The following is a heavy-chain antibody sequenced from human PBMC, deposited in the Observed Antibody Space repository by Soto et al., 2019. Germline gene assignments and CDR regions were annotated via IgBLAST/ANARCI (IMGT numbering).Heavy chain of an antibody. J-gene: IGHJ5*02. Sequence: PGGSLRLSCAASGFTFSSYGMHWVRQAPGKGLEWVAVISYDGSNKYYADSVKGRFTISRDNSKNTLYLQMNSLRAEDTAVYYCAKADLERDWGGSCFDPWGQGTLVTVSS. CDR2: ISYDGSNK. V-gene: IGHV3-30*18. CDR3: AKADLERDWGGSCFDP. CDR1: GFTFSSYG. D-gene: IGHD2-21*01.